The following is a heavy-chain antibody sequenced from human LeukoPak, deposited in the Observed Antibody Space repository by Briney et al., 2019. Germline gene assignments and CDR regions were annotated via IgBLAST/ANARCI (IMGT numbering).Heavy chain of an antibody. CDR3: ARGGIAVAGTLGY. D-gene: IGHD6-19*01. CDR1: GGSISSYY. CDR2: IYYSGST. V-gene: IGHV4-59*01. Sequence: SETLSLTCTVSGGSISSYYWSWIRQPPGKGLEWIGYIYYSGSTNYNPSLKSRVTISVDTSKNQFSLKPSSVTAADTAVYYCARGGIAVAGTLGYWGQGTLVTVSS. J-gene: IGHJ4*02.